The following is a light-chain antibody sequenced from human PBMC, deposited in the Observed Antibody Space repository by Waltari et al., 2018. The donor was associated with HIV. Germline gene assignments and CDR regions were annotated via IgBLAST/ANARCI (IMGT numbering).Light chain of an antibody. V-gene: IGKV3-20*01. CDR2: GAS. CDR1: QSVSSSY. Sequence: EMVLTHSPGTLSLSPGERATSPCRASQSVSSSYLACYQKKPGQAPRLLIYGASSRATGIPDRFSSSGSGTDFTLTISRLEPEDFAVYYCQQYGSSPYTFGQGTKLEIK. CDR3: QQYGSSPYT. J-gene: IGKJ2*01.